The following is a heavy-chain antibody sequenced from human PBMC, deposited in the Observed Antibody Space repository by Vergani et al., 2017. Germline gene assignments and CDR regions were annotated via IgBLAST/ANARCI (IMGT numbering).Heavy chain of an antibody. J-gene: IGHJ3*02. CDR1: GYSISSGYY. V-gene: IGHV4-38-2*01. D-gene: IGHD3-3*01. Sequence: QVQLQESGPGLVKPSETLSLTCAVSGYSISSGYYWGWIRQPPGKGLEWIGSIYHSGSTYYNPSLKSRVTISVDTSKNQFSLKLSSVTAADTAVYYCARARYYDFRSGYYTAFDIWGQGTMVTVSS. CDR2: IYHSGST. CDR3: ARARYYDFRSGYYTAFDI.